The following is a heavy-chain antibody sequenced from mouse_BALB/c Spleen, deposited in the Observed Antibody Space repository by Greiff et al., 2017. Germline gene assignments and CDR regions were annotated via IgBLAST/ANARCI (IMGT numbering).Heavy chain of an antibody. CDR2: IYPGDGDT. CDR3: ARGLYGSSYDWFAY. Sequence: QVHVKQSGAELARPGASVKLSCKASGYTFTSYWMQWVKQRPGQGLEWIGAIYPGDGDTRYTQKFKGKATLTADKSSSTAYMQLSSLASEDSAVYYCARGLYGSSYDWFAYWGQGTLVTVSA. J-gene: IGHJ3*01. CDR1: GYTFTSYW. V-gene: IGHV1-87*01. D-gene: IGHD1-1*01.